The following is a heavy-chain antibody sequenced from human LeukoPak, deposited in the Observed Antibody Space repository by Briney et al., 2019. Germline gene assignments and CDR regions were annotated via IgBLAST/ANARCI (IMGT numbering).Heavy chain of an antibody. V-gene: IGHV4-39*07. CDR3: ARIAVAANLFDY. CDR2: IYYSGST. J-gene: IGHJ4*02. CDR1: GGSISSSSYY. D-gene: IGHD6-19*01. Sequence: SETLSLTCTVSGGSISSSSYYWGWIRQPPGKGLEWIGSIYYSGSTHYNPSLKSRVTISVDTSKNQFSLKLSSVTAADTAVYYCARIAVAANLFDYWGQGTLVTVSS.